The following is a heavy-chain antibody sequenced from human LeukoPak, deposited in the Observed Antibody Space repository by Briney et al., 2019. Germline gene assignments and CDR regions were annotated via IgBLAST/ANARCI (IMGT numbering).Heavy chain of an antibody. Sequence: PSKTLSLTCAVYGGSFSGYYWSWIRQPPGKGLEWIGEINHSGSTNYNPSLKSRVTISVDTSKNQFSLKLSSVTAADTAVYYCARGPNVWGSYRYRPFDYWGQGTLVTVSS. J-gene: IGHJ4*02. CDR3: ARGPNVWGSYRYRPFDY. CDR1: GGSFSGYY. V-gene: IGHV4-34*01. D-gene: IGHD3-16*02. CDR2: INHSGST.